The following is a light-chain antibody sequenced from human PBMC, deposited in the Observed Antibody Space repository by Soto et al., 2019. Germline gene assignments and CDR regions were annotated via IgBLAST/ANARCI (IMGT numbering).Light chain of an antibody. V-gene: IGLV3-9*01. CDR3: QVWDSSTYV. CDR1: NSGNKD. J-gene: IGLJ1*01. Sequence: SYELTQPLSVSVALGQTAKITCGGNNSGNKDVHWYQMKPGQAPVLVIYRGGKRPSGIPERFSGSNSGNTATLTISRAQAGDKADYYCQVWDSSTYVFGTGTKLTVL. CDR2: RGG.